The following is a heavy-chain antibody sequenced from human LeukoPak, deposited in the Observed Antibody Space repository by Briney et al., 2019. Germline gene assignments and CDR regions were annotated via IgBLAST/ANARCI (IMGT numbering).Heavy chain of an antibody. Sequence: SETLSLTCTVSGVSLSYSNSHWGWIRQSPGKGLEWLGTISNSGSTYFNPSLKSRVTISIDTSKNQFSLKLSSVTAADTAMYYCARVSRGNSVGGDYWGQGTLVTVSS. D-gene: IGHD4-23*01. J-gene: IGHJ4*02. CDR1: GVSLSYSNSH. CDR2: ISNSGST. CDR3: ARVSRGNSVGGDY. V-gene: IGHV4-39*07.